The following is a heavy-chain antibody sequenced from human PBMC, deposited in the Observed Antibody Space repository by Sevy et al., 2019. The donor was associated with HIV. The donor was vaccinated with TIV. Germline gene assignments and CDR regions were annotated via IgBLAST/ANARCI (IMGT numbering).Heavy chain of an antibody. V-gene: IGHV1-3*01. J-gene: IGHJ4*01. CDR3: ARDGFTYASSGYYPLFDH. D-gene: IGHD3-22*01. CDR2: INAGNGNT. CDR1: GYTFTSYA. Sequence: ASVKVSCKASGYTFTSYARHWVRQAPGQRLEWMGWINAGNGNTKYSQKFQGRVTITRDTSASTAYMELSSLRSEDTAVYYCARDGFTYASSGYYPLFDHWGHGTLVTVSS.